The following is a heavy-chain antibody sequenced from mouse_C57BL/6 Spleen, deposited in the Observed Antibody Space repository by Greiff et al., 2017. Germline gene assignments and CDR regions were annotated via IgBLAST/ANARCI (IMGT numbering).Heavy chain of an antibody. V-gene: IGHV5-9*01. CDR2: ISGGGGNT. D-gene: IGHD1-1*01. CDR3: ARIYYYGSNFDY. CDR1: GFTFSSYT. J-gene: IGHJ2*01. Sequence: DVQLQESGGGLVKPGGSLKLSCAASGFTFSSYTMSWVRQTPEKRLEWVATISGGGGNTYYPDSVKGRFTISRDNAKNTLYLQMSSLRSEDTALYYCARIYYYGSNFDYWGQGTTLTVSS.